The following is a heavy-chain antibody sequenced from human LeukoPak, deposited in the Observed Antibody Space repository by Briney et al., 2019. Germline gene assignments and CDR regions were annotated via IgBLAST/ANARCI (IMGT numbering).Heavy chain of an antibody. CDR2: INSGGNA. CDR3: AKDRGWTQADY. J-gene: IGHJ4*02. CDR1: AFTVSSSY. D-gene: IGHD3/OR15-3a*01. V-gene: IGHV3-66*01. Sequence: GGSLRLSCAASAFTVSSSYMSWVRQAPGKGLEWVSVINSGGNAYYADSVKGRFTISRDNAKNTLYLQMNSLRAEDTALYYCAKDRGWTQADYWGQGTLVTVSS.